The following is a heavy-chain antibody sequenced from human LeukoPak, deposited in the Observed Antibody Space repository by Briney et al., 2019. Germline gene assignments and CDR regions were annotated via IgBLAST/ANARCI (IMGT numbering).Heavy chain of an antibody. J-gene: IGHJ5*02. Sequence: SGTLSLTCAVSGGSISSSNWWSWVRQPPGKGLEWIGEIYHSGSTNYNPSLKSRVTISVDTSKNQFSLKLSSVTAADTGVYYCARDGGTRLGFDPWGQGTLVTVSS. D-gene: IGHD3-16*01. CDR1: GGSISSSNW. CDR2: IYHSGST. CDR3: ARDGGTRLGFDP. V-gene: IGHV4-4*02.